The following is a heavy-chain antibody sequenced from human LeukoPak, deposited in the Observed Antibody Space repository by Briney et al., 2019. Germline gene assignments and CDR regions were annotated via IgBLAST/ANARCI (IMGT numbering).Heavy chain of an antibody. V-gene: IGHV3-30*02. CDR2: IRYDGSNK. J-gene: IGHJ4*02. Sequence: GSLRLSCAASGFTFSSYGMHWVRQAPGKGLEWVAFIRYDGSNKYYADSVKGRFTISRDNSKNTLYLQMNSLRAEDTAVYYCAKDLNYYDSSGLDYWGQGTLVTVSS. CDR1: GFTFSSYG. CDR3: AKDLNYYDSSGLDY. D-gene: IGHD3-22*01.